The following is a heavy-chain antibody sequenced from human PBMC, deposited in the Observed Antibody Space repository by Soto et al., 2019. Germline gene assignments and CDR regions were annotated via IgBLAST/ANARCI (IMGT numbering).Heavy chain of an antibody. D-gene: IGHD5-12*01. J-gene: IGHJ4*02. CDR1: GGSISSSSYY. Sequence: SETMSLTCTVSGGSISSSSYYWGWISKPPGKGLEWIGSIYYSGSTYYNPSLKSRVTISVDTSKNQFSLKLSSVTAADTAVYYCARLETWIENASDYWGQGTPVTVSS. CDR2: IYYSGST. CDR3: ARLETWIENASDY. V-gene: IGHV4-39*01.